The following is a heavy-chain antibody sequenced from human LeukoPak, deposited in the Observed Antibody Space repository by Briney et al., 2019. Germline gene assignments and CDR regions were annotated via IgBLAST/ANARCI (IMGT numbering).Heavy chain of an antibody. V-gene: IGHV4-39*07. CDR1: GGSISSTSYY. Sequence: PSETLSLTCTVSGGSISSTSYYWGWVRQPPGKGLEWIGSMYYSGSTYYNPSLKSRVTISVDTSKNQFSLKLSSVTAADTAIYYCASVLGGHAFDIWGQGTVVTVSS. CDR3: ASVLGGHAFDI. D-gene: IGHD3-16*01. CDR2: MYYSGST. J-gene: IGHJ3*02.